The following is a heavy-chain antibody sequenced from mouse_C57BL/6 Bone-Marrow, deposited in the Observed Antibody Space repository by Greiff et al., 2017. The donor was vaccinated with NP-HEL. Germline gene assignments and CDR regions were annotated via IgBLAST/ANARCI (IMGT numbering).Heavy chain of an antibody. CDR2: IDPNSGGT. D-gene: IGHD1-1*02. J-gene: IGHJ4*01. V-gene: IGHV1-72*01. CDR1: GYTFTSYW. CDR3: AATSDSGVFVGYRGKIHYCDYYAMDY. Sequence: QVQLQQPGAELVKPGASVKLSCKASGYTFTSYWMHWVKQRPGRGLEWIGRIDPNSGGTKYNEKFKSKATLTVDKPSSTAYMQLSSLTSEDSAVYYCAATSDSGVFVGYRGKIHYCDYYAMDYWGQGTSVTVSS.